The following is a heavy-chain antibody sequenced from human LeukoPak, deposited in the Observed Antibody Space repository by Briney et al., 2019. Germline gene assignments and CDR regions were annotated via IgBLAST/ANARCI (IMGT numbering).Heavy chain of an antibody. J-gene: IGHJ4*02. CDR1: GYTFTSYG. V-gene: IGHV1-69*05. Sequence: SVKVSCKASGYTFTSYGISWVRQAPGQGLEWMGGIIPIFGTTNYAQKFQGRVTVTRDTSTSTVHMELSGLRSEDTAVYYCARDQEGFDYWGQGTLVTVSS. CDR3: ARDQEGFDY. CDR2: IIPIFGTT.